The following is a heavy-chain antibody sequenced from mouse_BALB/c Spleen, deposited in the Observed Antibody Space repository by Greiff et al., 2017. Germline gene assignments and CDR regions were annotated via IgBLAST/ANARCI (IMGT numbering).Heavy chain of an antibody. CDR1: GYSITSDYA. Sequence: EVQGVESGPGLVKPSQSLSLTCTVTGYSITSDYAWNWIRQFPGNKLEWMGYISYSGSTSYNPSLKSRISITRDTSKNQFFLQLNSVTTEDTATYYCARSDGYGAMDYWGQGTSVTVSS. J-gene: IGHJ4*01. V-gene: IGHV3-2*02. D-gene: IGHD2-3*01. CDR3: ARSDGYGAMDY. CDR2: ISYSGST.